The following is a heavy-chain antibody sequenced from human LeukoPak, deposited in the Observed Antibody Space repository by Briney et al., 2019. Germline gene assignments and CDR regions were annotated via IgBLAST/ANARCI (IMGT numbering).Heavy chain of an antibody. Sequence: ASVKVSCKASGYTFTGYYIHWVRQAPGQGLEWMGWTNPNSGATKYAQKFQGRVTMTRDMSGRTAYMELSRLRSDDTAVYYCARDPDYGDYVDYFDYWGQGTLVTVSS. CDR1: GYTFTGYY. CDR2: TNPNSGAT. J-gene: IGHJ4*02. D-gene: IGHD4-17*01. V-gene: IGHV1-2*02. CDR3: ARDPDYGDYVDYFDY.